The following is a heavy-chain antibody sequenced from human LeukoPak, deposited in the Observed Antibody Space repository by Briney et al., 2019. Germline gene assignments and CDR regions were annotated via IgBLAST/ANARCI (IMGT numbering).Heavy chain of an antibody. CDR3: AREYYYDSSGYYLTLDY. J-gene: IGHJ4*02. CDR1: GYTFTSYY. CDR2: INPSGGST. D-gene: IGHD3-22*01. V-gene: IGHV1-46*01. Sequence: GASVKVSCKASGYTFTSYYMHWVRQAPGQGLEWMGIINPSGGSTSYAQKFRGRVTMTRDTSTSTVYMELSSLRSEDTAVYYCAREYYYDSSGYYLTLDYWGQGTLVTVSS.